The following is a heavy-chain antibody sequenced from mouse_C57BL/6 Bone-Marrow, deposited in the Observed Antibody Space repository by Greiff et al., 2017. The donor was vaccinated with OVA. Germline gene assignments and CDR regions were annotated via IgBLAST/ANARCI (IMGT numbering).Heavy chain of an antibody. D-gene: IGHD2-3*01. CDR2: IDPSDSCT. Sequence: VQLQQSGAELVKPGASVKLSCKASGYTFTSYWMQWVKQRPGQGLEWIGEIDPSDSCTTYNQKFKGKATLTVDTSSSTAYMQLSSLTAEDSAVYYCAARDYDSYFHLDYWGQGTTLTVSS. V-gene: IGHV1-50*01. CDR1: GYTFTSYW. J-gene: IGHJ2*01. CDR3: AARDYDSYFHLDY.